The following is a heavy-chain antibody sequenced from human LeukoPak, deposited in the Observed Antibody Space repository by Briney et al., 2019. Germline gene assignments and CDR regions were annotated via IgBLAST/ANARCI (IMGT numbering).Heavy chain of an antibody. CDR3: ATGRGYSSGWQGAYSDY. D-gene: IGHD6-19*01. CDR1: GFTFSSYT. CDR2: ISSNGGST. V-gene: IGHV3-64*01. J-gene: IGHJ4*02. Sequence: GGSLRLSCAASGFTFSSYTMHWVRQAPGKGLEYVSAISSNGGSTYYANSVKGRFTISRDNSKNTLYLQMGSLRAEDMAVYYCATGRGYSSGWQGAYSDYWGQGTLVTVSS.